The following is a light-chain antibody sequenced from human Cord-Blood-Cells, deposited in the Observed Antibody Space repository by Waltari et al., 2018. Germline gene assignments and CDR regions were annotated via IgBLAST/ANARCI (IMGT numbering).Light chain of an antibody. CDR2: DAS. CDR3: QQRSNWPPLT. J-gene: IGKJ4*01. Sequence: EIVLTQSPATPSLSPGERATLSCRASQSVSSYLAWYQQKPGQAPRLLIYDASNRATGIPVRFSGSVSGTDFTLTISSLEPEDFAVYYCQQRSNWPPLTFGGGTKVEIK. CDR1: QSVSSY. V-gene: IGKV3-11*01.